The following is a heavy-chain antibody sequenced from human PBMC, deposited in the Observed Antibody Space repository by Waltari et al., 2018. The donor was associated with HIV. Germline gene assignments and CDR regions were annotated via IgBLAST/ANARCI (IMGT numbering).Heavy chain of an antibody. CDR2: IDWDDDK. CDR3: ARSLVVPAASFDF. Sequence: QVTLRESGPALVKPRQTLTLTCTFSGFSLSTSKMCVNWIRQPPGKGLEWLARIDWDDDKYYATSLKTRLTISRGSSKNQVVLTMTNMDPLDTATYYCARSLVVPAASFDFWGQGILVTVSS. D-gene: IGHD2-15*01. V-gene: IGHV2-70*13. J-gene: IGHJ4*02. CDR1: GFSLSTSKMC.